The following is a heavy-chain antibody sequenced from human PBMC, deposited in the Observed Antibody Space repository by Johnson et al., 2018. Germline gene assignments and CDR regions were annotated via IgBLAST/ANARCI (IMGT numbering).Heavy chain of an antibody. J-gene: IGHJ6*03. CDR2: IWYDGSNK. CDR3: ARDGGLYYYYYYMDV. V-gene: IGHV3-33*01. CDR1: GFTFSSYG. Sequence: VQLVETGGGVVQPGRSLRLSCAASGFTFSSYGMHWVRQAPGKGLEWVAVIWYDGSNKYYADSVKGRLPISRDNSKNTRNLQMNSLRDEDTAVYYDARDGGLYYYYYYMDVWGKGTTVTVSS.